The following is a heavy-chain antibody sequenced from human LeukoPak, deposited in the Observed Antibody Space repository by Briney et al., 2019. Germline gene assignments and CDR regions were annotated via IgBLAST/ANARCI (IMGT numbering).Heavy chain of an antibody. CDR3: ARSDFEYSSSSTYFDY. Sequence: QTGGSLRLSCAASGFTFSSYSMNWVRQAPGKGLEWVSYISSSNSTIYYADFVKGRFTISRDNAKNSLYLQMNSLRAEDTAVYYCARSDFEYSSSSTYFDYWGQGTLVTVSS. V-gene: IGHV3-48*01. J-gene: IGHJ4*02. CDR2: ISSSNSTI. D-gene: IGHD6-6*01. CDR1: GFTFSSYS.